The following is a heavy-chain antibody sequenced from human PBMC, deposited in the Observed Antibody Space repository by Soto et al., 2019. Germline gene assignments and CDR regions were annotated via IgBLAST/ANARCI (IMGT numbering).Heavy chain of an antibody. Sequence: SLRLSCVGSGFTFSNYGMHWVRQPPGKGLEWVALISDDGDKRYYADSVRGRLIISRDNSKGTLYLQMNSLGPDDTAVYFCAKARVRIVGANSFDYWGQGTPVTVSS. V-gene: IGHV3-30*18. CDR3: AKARVRIVGANSFDY. D-gene: IGHD1-26*01. CDR1: GFTFSNYG. J-gene: IGHJ4*02. CDR2: ISDDGDKR.